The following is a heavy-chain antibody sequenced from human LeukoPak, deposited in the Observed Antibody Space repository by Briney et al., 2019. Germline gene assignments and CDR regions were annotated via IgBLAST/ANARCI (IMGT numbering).Heavy chain of an antibody. CDR3: ARDGVEPGIYFDY. V-gene: IGHV3-7*01. D-gene: IGHD2-2*01. J-gene: IGHJ4*02. Sequence: PGGSLRLSCAASGFTFSSYWMNWVRQAPGKGREWVANIKQDGSEKYYVDSVKGRFTISRDNAKNSLYLQINSLRAEDTAVYYCARDGVEPGIYFDYWGQGALVTVSS. CDR1: GFTFSSYW. CDR2: IKQDGSEK.